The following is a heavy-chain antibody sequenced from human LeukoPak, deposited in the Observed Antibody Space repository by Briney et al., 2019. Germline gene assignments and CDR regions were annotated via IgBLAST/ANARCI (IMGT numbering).Heavy chain of an antibody. CDR2: ISAHNGNT. J-gene: IGHJ3*02. V-gene: IGHV1-18*01. D-gene: IGHD3-9*01. CDR1: GYTFSRYG. CDR3: ARQSMTGNERGDGAFDI. Sequence: ASVKVSCKASGYTFSRYGISWVRQAPGQGLEWMGWISAHNGNTNYAQKFQGRVAMTTDTSTSTAYMELRSLRSDDTAVYYCARQSMTGNERGDGAFDIWGQGTMVTVSS.